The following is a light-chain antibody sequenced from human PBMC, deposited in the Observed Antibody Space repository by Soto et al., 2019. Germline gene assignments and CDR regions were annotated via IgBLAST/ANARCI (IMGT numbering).Light chain of an antibody. CDR3: QSYDSSLSGLV. V-gene: IGLV1-40*01. Sequence: QSVLTQPPSVSGAPGQRVTISCTWSSSNIGAGYDVHWYQQLPGTAPKLLIYGNSNRPSGVPDRFSGYKSGTSASLAITGLPAEDEADYYCQSYDSSLSGLVFGTGTKLTVL. J-gene: IGLJ1*01. CDR1: SSNIGAGYD. CDR2: GNS.